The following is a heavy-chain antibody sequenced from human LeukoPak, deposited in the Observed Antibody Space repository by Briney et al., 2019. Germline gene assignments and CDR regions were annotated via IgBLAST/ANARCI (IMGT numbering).Heavy chain of an antibody. J-gene: IGHJ4*02. CDR1: GGSISNYY. CDR2: FFYSGST. V-gene: IGHV4-59*01. CDR3: ARGICPNGVCSFHPFDY. Sequence: KPSETLSLTCTVPGGSISNYYWSWIRQPPGKELEWIGYFFYSGSTNYNPSLKSRVTISVDTSKNQFSLKLTSVTAADTAVYYCARGICPNGVCSFHPFDYWGQGTLVTVSS. D-gene: IGHD2-8*01.